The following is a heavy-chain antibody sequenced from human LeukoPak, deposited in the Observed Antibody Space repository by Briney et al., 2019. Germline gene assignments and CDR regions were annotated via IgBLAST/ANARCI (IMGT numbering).Heavy chain of an antibody. CDR1: GGSISSSSYY. V-gene: IGHV4-39*07. Sequence: SETLSLTCTVSGGSISSSSYYWGWIRQPPGKGLEWIGSIYHSGNTYYNPSLKSRVTISVDTSTNQFSLKLNSVTAADTAVYYCARAGYGDSDFDYWGQGTLVTVSS. CDR3: ARAGYGDSDFDY. J-gene: IGHJ4*02. CDR2: IYHSGNT. D-gene: IGHD4-17*01.